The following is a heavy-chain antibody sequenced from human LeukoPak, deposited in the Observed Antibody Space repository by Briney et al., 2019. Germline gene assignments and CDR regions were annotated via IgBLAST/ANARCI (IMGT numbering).Heavy chain of an antibody. J-gene: IGHJ4*02. CDR3: AKDFVATLDY. V-gene: IGHV3-30*18. Sequence: GGSLRLSCVASGFTFTDYGMHWVRQAPGKGLEWVALISYDEKHKYYGDSVKGRFTIARDNSKNTLYLQMDNLRADDMAVYYCAKDFVATLDYWGQGTLVTVSS. CDR1: GFTFTDYG. D-gene: IGHD3-16*02. CDR2: ISYDEKHK.